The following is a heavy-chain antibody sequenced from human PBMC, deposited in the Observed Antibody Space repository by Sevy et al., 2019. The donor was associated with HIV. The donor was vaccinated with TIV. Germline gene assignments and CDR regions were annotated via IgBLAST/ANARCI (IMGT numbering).Heavy chain of an antibody. CDR1: GFTFSSYG. J-gene: IGHJ4*02. CDR3: ARGASSGWDYFDY. CDR2: IWYDGSNK. Sequence: GGSLRLSCAASGFTFSSYGMHWVRQAPGKGLEWVAVIWYDGSNKYYADSVKGRFTISRDNSKNTLYLQMNNLRAEDTAVYYCARGASSGWDYFDYWGQGTLVTVSS. V-gene: IGHV3-33*01. D-gene: IGHD6-19*01.